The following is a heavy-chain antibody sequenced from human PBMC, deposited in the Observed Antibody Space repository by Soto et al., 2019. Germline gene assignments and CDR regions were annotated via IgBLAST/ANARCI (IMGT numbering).Heavy chain of an antibody. Sequence: ASVKVSAKASAYTTTSYAMHSVRQAPGQRHERMGCINAGNGNTKYSQKFQGRVTITRDTSASTAYMELSSLRSEDTAVYYCARLSSTSCCSPALIWFDPWGQGTLVTV. V-gene: IGHV1-3*01. CDR3: ARLSSTSCCSPALIWFDP. J-gene: IGHJ5*02. CDR2: INAGNGNT. CDR1: AYTTTSYA. D-gene: IGHD2-2*01.